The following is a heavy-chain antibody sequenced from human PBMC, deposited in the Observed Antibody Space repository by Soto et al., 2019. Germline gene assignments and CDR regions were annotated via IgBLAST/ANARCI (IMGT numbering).Heavy chain of an antibody. CDR1: GGSISSDNYY. CDR2: IYYTGDT. D-gene: IGHD2-21*02. CDR3: ATGSFTVTPYVFDS. V-gene: IGHV4-30-4*01. Sequence: QVQLQESGPGLVKPSQTLSLTCPVSGGSISSDNYYWSWIRQPPGKGLEWIGYIYYTGDTYYNPSLKSRAAFAVDSPENQFSLQLTSVTAADTAVYYCATGSFTVTPYVFDSWGQGTLVTVSS. J-gene: IGHJ4*02.